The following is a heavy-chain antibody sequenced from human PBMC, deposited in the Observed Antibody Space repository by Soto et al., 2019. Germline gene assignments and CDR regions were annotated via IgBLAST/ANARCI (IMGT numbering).Heavy chain of an antibody. V-gene: IGHV6-1*01. Sequence: SQTLSLTCAISGDSVSGNSAAWNWIRQSPSRGLEWLGRTYYRSKWYNDYAVSVKSRITINPDTSKNQFSLQLNSVTPEDTAVYYCANRRAYCSGGSCSAFRYWGQGTLVTVSS. D-gene: IGHD2-15*01. CDR1: GDSVSGNSAA. CDR2: TYYRSKWYN. J-gene: IGHJ4*02. CDR3: ANRRAYCSGGSCSAFRY.